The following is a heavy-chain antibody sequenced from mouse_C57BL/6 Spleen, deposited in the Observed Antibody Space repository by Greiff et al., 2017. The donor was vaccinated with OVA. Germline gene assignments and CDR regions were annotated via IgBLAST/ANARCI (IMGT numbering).Heavy chain of an antibody. CDR1: GFTFSSYT. CDR3: ARQGWDPYFDY. J-gene: IGHJ2*01. CDR2: ISGGGGNT. Sequence: EVHLVESGGGLVKPGGSLKLSCAASGFTFSSYTMSWVRQTPEKRLEWVATISGGGGNTYYPDSVKGRFTISRDNAKNTLYLQMSSLRSEDTALYYCARQGWDPYFDYWGQGTTLTVSS. D-gene: IGHD4-1*01. V-gene: IGHV5-9*01.